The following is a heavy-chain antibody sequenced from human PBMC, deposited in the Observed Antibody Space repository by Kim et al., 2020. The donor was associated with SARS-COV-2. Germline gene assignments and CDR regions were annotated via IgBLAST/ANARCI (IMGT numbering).Heavy chain of an antibody. CDR3: AAPGIAAAGTGDYYYYGMDV. CDR1: GGTFSSYT. V-gene: IGHV1-69*02. D-gene: IGHD6-13*01. J-gene: IGHJ6*02. CDR2: IIPILGIA. Sequence: SVKVSCKASGGTFSSYTISWVRQAPGQGLEWMGRIIPILGIANYAQKFQGRVTITADKSTSTAYMELSSLRSEDTAVYYCAAPGIAAAGTGDYYYYGMDVWGQGTTVTVSS.